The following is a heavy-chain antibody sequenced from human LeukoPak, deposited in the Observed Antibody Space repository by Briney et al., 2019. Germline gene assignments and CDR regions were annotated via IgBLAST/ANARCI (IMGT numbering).Heavy chain of an antibody. CDR2: VSGSGSTI. J-gene: IGHJ4*02. V-gene: IGHV3-48*03. CDR1: GFTFSSYE. CDR3: ARVAAVGKGVFDY. Sequence: PGGSLRLSCGASGFTFSSYEMNWVRQAPGKGPEWVSYVSGSGSTIYYADSVKGRFTISRDNAKTSLYLQMNSLRVEDTAVYYCARVAAVGKGVFDYWGQGTLVTVSS. D-gene: IGHD6-13*01.